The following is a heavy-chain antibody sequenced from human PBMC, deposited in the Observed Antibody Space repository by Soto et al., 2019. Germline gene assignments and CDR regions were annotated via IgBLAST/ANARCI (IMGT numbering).Heavy chain of an antibody. CDR3: ARAAGITMIVVAADN. Sequence: PGESLKIYCKGSGYSFTSYWIGWVRQMPGKGLEWMGIIYPGDSDTRYSPSFQGQVTISADKSISTAYLQWSSLKASETAMYYCARAAGITMIVVAADNWGQGTLVTVSS. D-gene: IGHD3-22*01. CDR1: GYSFTSYW. J-gene: IGHJ4*02. CDR2: IYPGDSDT. V-gene: IGHV5-51*01.